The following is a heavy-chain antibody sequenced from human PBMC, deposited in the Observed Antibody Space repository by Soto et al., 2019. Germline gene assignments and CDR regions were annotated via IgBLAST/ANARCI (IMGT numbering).Heavy chain of an antibody. D-gene: IGHD6-13*01. V-gene: IGHV4-30-2*01. Sequence: SETLSLTCAVSGGSISSGGYSWSWIRQPPGKGLEWIGYIYHSGSTYYNPSLKSRVTISVDRSKNQFSLKLSSVTAADTAVYYCARAGSSWYNWFDPWGQGTLVTVSS. CDR3: ARAGSSWYNWFDP. CDR1: GGSISSGGYS. CDR2: IYHSGST. J-gene: IGHJ5*02.